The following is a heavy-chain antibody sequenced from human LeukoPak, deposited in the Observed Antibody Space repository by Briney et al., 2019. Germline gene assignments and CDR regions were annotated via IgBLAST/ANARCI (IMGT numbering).Heavy chain of an antibody. CDR2: IWYDGSNK. J-gene: IGHJ3*02. CDR1: GFTXSSDG. Sequence: CLRLSCXASGFTXSSDGMHWGRQAPGKGLEGVAGIWYDGSNKYYADSVKGRFTISRENAKNTLYLQMNSLRAEDTAVYYCARDGFVHYYDSSGRSQVAFDIWGQGTMVTVSS. V-gene: IGHV3-33*01. D-gene: IGHD3-22*01. CDR3: ARDGFVHYYDSSGRSQVAFDI.